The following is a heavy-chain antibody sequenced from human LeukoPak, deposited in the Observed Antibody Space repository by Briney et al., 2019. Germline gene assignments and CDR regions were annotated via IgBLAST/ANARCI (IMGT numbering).Heavy chain of an antibody. CDR2: ISSSGSTI. D-gene: IGHD3-10*02. CDR1: GFTFSSYE. CDR3: ARDVFEYYYYGMDV. V-gene: IGHV3-48*03. Sequence: GGSLRLSCAASGFTFSSYEMNWVRQAPGKGVEGVSYISSSGSTIYYADSVKGRFTISRDNAKNSLYLQMNSLRAEDTAVYYCARDVFEYYYYGMDVWGKGTTVTVSS. J-gene: IGHJ6*04.